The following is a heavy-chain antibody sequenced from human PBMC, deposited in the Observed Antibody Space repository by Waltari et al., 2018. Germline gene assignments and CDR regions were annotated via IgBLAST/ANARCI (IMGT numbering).Heavy chain of an antibody. CDR2: IYTSGST. CDR3: ARDPLYGSGSYFDY. CDR1: GCSISSGSYY. Sequence: QVQLQESGPGLVKPSQTLSLTCTVSGCSISSGSYYWRCIRQPAGKGLEWIGYIYTSGSTNYNPSLKSRVTISVDTSKNQFSLKLSSVTAADTAVYYCARDPLYGSGSYFDYWGQGTLVTVSS. V-gene: IGHV4-61*09. J-gene: IGHJ4*02. D-gene: IGHD3-10*01.